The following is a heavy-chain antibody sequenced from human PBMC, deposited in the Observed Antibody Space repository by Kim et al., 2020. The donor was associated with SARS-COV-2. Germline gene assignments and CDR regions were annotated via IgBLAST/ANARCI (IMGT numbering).Heavy chain of an antibody. CDR2: SEK. V-gene: IGHV3-7*01. CDR3: ATTYYGDSQ. D-gene: IGHD4-17*01. Sequence: SEKYYVDSVKGRFTISRDNAKNSLYLQMNSLRAEDTAVYYCATTYYGDSQWGQGALVTVSS. J-gene: IGHJ4*02.